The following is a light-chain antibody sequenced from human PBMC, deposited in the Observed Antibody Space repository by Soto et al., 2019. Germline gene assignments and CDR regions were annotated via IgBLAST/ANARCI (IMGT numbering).Light chain of an antibody. CDR2: WAS. CDR3: QQYYSTPPYT. J-gene: IGKJ2*01. CDR1: QSVLYSSNNKNY. V-gene: IGKV4-1*01. Sequence: DIVMTQSPDSLAVSLGERATINCKSSQSVLYSSNNKNYLAWYRQKPGQPPKLLIYWASIRESGVPDRISGSGSGTDFTLTISRLQAEDVAVYSCQQYYSTPPYTFGHGTKLEIK.